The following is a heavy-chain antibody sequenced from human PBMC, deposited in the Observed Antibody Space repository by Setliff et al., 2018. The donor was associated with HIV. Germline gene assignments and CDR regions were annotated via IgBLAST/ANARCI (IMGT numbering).Heavy chain of an antibody. CDR1: GGSISTSRYY. V-gene: IGHV4-39*01. Sequence: PSETLSLTCTVSGGSISTSRYYWGWIRQPPGKGLEWIGSINYRGNTYYNPSLKSRAAISVDTSKNPSSLKLSSVTAADTAVYYCASLDGSVSPYIYYYYMDVWGKGTEVTVSS. CDR3: ASLDGSVSPYIYYYYMDV. D-gene: IGHD3-10*01. CDR2: INYRGNT. J-gene: IGHJ6*03.